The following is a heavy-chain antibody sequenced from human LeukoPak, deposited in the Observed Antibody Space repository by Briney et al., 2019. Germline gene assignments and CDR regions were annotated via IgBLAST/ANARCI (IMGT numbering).Heavy chain of an antibody. J-gene: IGHJ4*02. CDR3: ARDKYYDILTGPFDY. CDR1: GLTFSSYA. CDR2: ISYDGSNK. Sequence: GRSLRLSCAASGLTFSSYAMHWVRQAPGKGLEWVAVISYDGSNKYYADSVKGRFTISGDNSKNTLYLQMNSLRAEDTAVYYCARDKYYDILTGPFDYWGQGTLVTVSS. V-gene: IGHV3-30*04. D-gene: IGHD3-9*01.